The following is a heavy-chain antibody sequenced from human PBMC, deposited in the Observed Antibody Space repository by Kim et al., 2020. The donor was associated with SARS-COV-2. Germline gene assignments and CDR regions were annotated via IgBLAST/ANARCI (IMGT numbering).Heavy chain of an antibody. D-gene: IGHD3-10*01. CDR2: INAGNGNT. J-gene: IGHJ4*02. CDR1: GYTFTSYA. Sequence: ASVKVSCKASGYTFTSYAMHWVRQAPGQRLEWMGWINAGNGNTKYSQKFQGRVTITRDTSASTAYMELSSLRSEDTAVYYCAREADYYGSGRGGHFDYWGQGTLVTVSS. CDR3: AREADYYGSGRGGHFDY. V-gene: IGHV1-3*01.